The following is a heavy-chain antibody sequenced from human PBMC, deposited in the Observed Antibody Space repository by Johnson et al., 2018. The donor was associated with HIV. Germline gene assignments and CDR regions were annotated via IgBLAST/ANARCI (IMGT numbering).Heavy chain of an antibody. J-gene: IGHJ3*02. V-gene: IGHV3-20*04. CDR1: GFNFDDYA. Sequence: VQLVESGGGVVRPGGSLRLSCAASGFNFDDYAMSWVRQVPGKGLEGVSGINWNGGSKGYADSVKGRFTISRDNAKTSLYLQVNSLGAEDTALYYCAREVSLRVGATLPPSYAFDIWGQGTMVTVSS. CDR2: INWNGGSK. CDR3: AREVSLRVGATLPPSYAFDI. D-gene: IGHD1-26*01.